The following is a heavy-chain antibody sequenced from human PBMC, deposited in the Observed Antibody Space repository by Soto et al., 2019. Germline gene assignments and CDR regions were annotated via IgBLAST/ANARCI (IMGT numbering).Heavy chain of an antibody. V-gene: IGHV4-4*02. J-gene: IGHJ4*02. CDR3: ARTIAAAGTSYFDY. D-gene: IGHD6-13*01. CDR1: SGSISSSNW. Sequence: SETLSLTCAVSSGSISSSNWWSWVRQPPGKGLEWIGEIYHSGSTNYNPSLKSRVTISVDKSKNQFSLKLSSVTAADTAVYYCARTIAAAGTSYFDYWGQGTLVTVSS. CDR2: IYHSGST.